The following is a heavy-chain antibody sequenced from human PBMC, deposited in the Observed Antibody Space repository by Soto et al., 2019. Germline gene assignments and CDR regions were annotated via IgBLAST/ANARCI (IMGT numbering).Heavy chain of an antibody. Sequence: GASVMVSCKASGFTFTGSAVQWVRQARGQTLEWIGWIVVGSGNTNYAQKFQERVTITRDMSTSTAYMELSSLRSEDTAVYYCAADFDVVVVVAASPAAFDIWGQGTMVTVSS. CDR2: IVVGSGNT. CDR3: AADFDVVVVVAASPAAFDI. J-gene: IGHJ3*02. CDR1: GFTFTGSA. D-gene: IGHD2-15*01. V-gene: IGHV1-58*01.